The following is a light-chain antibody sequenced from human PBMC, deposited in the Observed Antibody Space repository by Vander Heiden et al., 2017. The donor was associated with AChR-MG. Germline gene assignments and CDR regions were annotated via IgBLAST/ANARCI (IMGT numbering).Light chain of an antibody. Sequence: QSVLTQPPSASGTPGQRVHISCSGSRSNLARNYVYWYQHLPGTAPKLLIYRNNQRPSGVPDRFSGSRSGTSASRGISGLRSEDEADYYCAAWDDSLSGLFGGGTKLTVL. V-gene: IGLV1-47*01. CDR1: RSNLARNY. J-gene: IGLJ2*01. CDR3: AAWDDSLSGL. CDR2: RNN.